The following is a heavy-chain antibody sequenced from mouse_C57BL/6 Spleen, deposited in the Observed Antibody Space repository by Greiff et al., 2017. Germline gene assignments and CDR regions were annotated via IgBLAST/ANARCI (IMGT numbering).Heavy chain of an antibody. CDR1: GFTFTDYY. CDR3: ARLDGSSLYWYFDV. D-gene: IGHD1-1*01. V-gene: IGHV7-3*01. Sequence: EVMLVESGGGLVQPGGSLSLSCAASGFTFTDYYMSWVRQPPGKALEWLGFIRNKANGYTTEYSASVKGRFTISRDNSQSILYLQMNALRAEDSATYYCARLDGSSLYWYFDVWGTGTTGTVSS. J-gene: IGHJ1*03. CDR2: IRNKANGYTT.